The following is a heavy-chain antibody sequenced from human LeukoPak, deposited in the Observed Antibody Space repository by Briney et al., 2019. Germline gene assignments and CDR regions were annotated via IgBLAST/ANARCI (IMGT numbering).Heavy chain of an antibody. J-gene: IGHJ4*02. V-gene: IGHV3-7*01. D-gene: IGHD5-18*01. CDR1: GFTFSDYW. CDR2: INQDGSEK. CDR3: ARVKGYSHGLVDY. Sequence: GGSLRLSCTVSGFTFSDYWMSWVRQAPGKGLEWVANINQDGSEKYYVDSVMGRFTVSRDNDKNSLYLQMNSLRAEDTAVYYCARVKGYSHGLVDYWGQGTLVTVSS.